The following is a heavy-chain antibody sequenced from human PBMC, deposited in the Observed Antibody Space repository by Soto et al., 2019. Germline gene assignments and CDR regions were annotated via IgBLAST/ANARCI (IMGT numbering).Heavy chain of an antibody. Sequence: PGGSLRLSCAASGFTFSSYSMNWVRQAPGKGLEWVSSISSRSSYIYYADSVKGRFTISRDNAKNSLYLQMNSLRAEDTAVYYCARDPYCSSTSCYFSGMDVWGQGTTVTVSS. CDR2: ISSRSSYI. V-gene: IGHV3-21*01. D-gene: IGHD2-2*01. J-gene: IGHJ6*02. CDR1: GFTFSSYS. CDR3: ARDPYCSSTSCYFSGMDV.